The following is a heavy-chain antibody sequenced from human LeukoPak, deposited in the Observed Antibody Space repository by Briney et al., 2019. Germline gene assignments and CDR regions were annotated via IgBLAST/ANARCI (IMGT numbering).Heavy chain of an antibody. J-gene: IGHJ6*03. CDR3: AKDGYDYYYYYMDV. Sequence: PGGSLRLSCAASGFTFRSYAMSWVRQAPGEGREGVSAISGSGGSTYYADFVKGRFTISRDNSKNTLYLQMNSLRAEDTAVYYCAKDGYDYYYYYMDVWGKGTTVTVSS. D-gene: IGHD1-1*01. CDR2: ISGSGGST. CDR1: GFTFRSYA. V-gene: IGHV3-23*01.